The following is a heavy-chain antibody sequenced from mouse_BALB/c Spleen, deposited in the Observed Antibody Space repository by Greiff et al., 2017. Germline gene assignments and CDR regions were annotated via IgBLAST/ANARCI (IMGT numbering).Heavy chain of an antibody. CDR2: ISSGGST. J-gene: IGHJ2*01. Sequence: VQLKESGGGLVKPGGSLKLSCAASGFTFSSYAMSWVRQTPEKRLEWVASISSGGSTYYPDSVKGRFTISRDNARNILYLQMSSLRSEDTAMYYCARDLPYWGQGTTLTVSS. CDR3: ARDLPY. V-gene: IGHV5-6-5*01. CDR1: GFTFSSYA.